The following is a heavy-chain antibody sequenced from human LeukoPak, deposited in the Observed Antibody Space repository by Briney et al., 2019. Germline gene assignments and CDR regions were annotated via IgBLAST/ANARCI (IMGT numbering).Heavy chain of an antibody. V-gene: IGHV3-7*01. J-gene: IGHJ6*03. Sequence: GGSLRLSCAASGFTFSNSWMSWVRQAPGKGLEWVANIKQDGSEVYYVDSVKGRFTISRDNAESSMYLQMSSLRAEDTAVYYCAGCSSVTTYYYHYYMDVWGKGTTVTVS. CDR2: IKQDGSEV. D-gene: IGHD4-17*01. CDR1: GFTFSNSW. CDR3: AGCSSVTTYYYHYYMDV.